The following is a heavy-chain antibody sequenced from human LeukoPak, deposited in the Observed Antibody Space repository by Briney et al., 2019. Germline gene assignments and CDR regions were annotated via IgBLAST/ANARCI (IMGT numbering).Heavy chain of an antibody. V-gene: IGHV3-21*01. CDR1: GFTFSNYA. D-gene: IGHD4-17*01. Sequence: PGGSLRLSCAASGFTFSNYAMSWVRQAPGKGLEWVSSISGSSSYFYYADSVKGRFTISRDNAKDSLYLQVKSLRAEDTAVYYCARDNYGDYAYYFGYWGQGTLVTVSS. CDR2: ISGSSSYF. CDR3: ARDNYGDYAYYFGY. J-gene: IGHJ4*02.